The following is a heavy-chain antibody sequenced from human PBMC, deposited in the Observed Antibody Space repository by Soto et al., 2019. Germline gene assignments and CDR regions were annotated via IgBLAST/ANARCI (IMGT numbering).Heavy chain of an antibody. J-gene: IGHJ5*02. D-gene: IGHD3-22*01. CDR3: ARDHQYYDSSGSNWFDP. CDR2: IIPIFGTA. CDR1: GGTFSSYA. V-gene: IGHV1-69*13. Sequence: SVKVSCKASGGTFSSYAISWVRQAPGQGLEWMGGIIPIFGTANYAQKFQGRVTITADESMSTAYMELSSLRSEDTAVYYCARDHQYYDSSGSNWFDPWGQGTLVTVSS.